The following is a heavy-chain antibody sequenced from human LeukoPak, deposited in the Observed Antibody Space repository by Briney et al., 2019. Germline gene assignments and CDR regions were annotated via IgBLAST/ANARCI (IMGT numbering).Heavy chain of an antibody. D-gene: IGHD2-2*01. CDR2: IYYSGST. V-gene: IGHV4-39*01. CDR1: GGSISSSSYS. Sequence: SSETLSLTCTVPGGSISSSSYSWGWIRQPPGKGLEWIGSIYYSGSTYYNPSLKSRVTISVDTSKNQFSLKLSSVTAADTAVYYCARQRRYCSSTSCYAFDYWGRGTLVTVSS. J-gene: IGHJ4*02. CDR3: ARQRRYCSSTSCYAFDY.